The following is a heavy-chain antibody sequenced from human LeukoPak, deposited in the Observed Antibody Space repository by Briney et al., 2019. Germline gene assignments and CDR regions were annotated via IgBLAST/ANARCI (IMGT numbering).Heavy chain of an antibody. Sequence: KPGGSLRLSCAASGFTFSSYSMNWVRQAPGEGLEWVSYITSSSNYIYYADSVRGRFTISRDNSKNTLYLQMSSLRAEDTAVYYCARDHYGYYGSGSYRRFDYWGQGTLVTVSS. D-gene: IGHD3-10*01. CDR1: GFTFSSYS. CDR3: ARDHYGYYGSGSYRRFDY. J-gene: IGHJ4*02. V-gene: IGHV3-21*01. CDR2: ITSSSNYI.